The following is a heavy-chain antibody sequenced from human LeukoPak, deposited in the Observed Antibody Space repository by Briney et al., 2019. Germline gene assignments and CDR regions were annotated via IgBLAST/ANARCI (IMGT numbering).Heavy chain of an antibody. V-gene: IGHV1-46*01. D-gene: IGHD3-9*01. CDR1: GYTFTSYY. CDR3: ARVLTYYDILTGYSTYYFDY. J-gene: IGHJ4*02. CDR2: IHPSCGST. Sequence: GASVKVSCKASGYTFTSYYMHWVRQAPGQGLEWMGIIHPSCGSTSYAQKFQGRVTMTRDTSTSTVYMELSSLRSEDTAVYYCARVLTYYDILTGYSTYYFDYWGQGTLVTVSS.